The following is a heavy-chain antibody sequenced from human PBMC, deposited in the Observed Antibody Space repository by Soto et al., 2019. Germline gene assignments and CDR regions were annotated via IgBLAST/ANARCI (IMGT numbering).Heavy chain of an antibody. Sequence: TSETLSLTCAVYGGSFSGYYWSWIRQPPGKGLEWIGEINHSGSTNYNPSLKSRVTISVDTSKNQFSLKLSSVTAADTAVYYCARGLTVTTLFGYYYYGMDVWGQGTTVTVSS. CDR3: ARGLTVTTLFGYYYYGMDV. D-gene: IGHD4-17*01. CDR1: GGSFSGYY. V-gene: IGHV4-34*01. CDR2: INHSGST. J-gene: IGHJ6*02.